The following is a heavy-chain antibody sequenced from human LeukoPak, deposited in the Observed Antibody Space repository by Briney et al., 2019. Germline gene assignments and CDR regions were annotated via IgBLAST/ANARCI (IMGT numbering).Heavy chain of an antibody. Sequence: GGSLRLSCAASGFTFSDYAMSWVRQAPGKGLGWVSAVTYSGAPTYYADSVKGRFTISRDTPKNTLYLQMNSLRVEDTAVYYCARDRGWIQHDIWGQGTMVTVSS. V-gene: IGHV3-23*01. J-gene: IGHJ3*02. CDR2: VTYSGAPT. D-gene: IGHD5-18*01. CDR1: GFTFSDYA. CDR3: ARDRGWIQHDI.